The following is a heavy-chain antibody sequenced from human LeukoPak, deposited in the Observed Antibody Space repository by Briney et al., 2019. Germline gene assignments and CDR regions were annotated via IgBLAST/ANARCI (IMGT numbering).Heavy chain of an antibody. D-gene: IGHD3-22*01. CDR1: GFTFSSYA. V-gene: IGHV3-23*01. Sequence: GGSLRLSCAASGFTFSSYAMSWVRQAPGKGLEWVSAISGSGGNTHYADSVKGRFTTSRDNSKNTLFLQMNSLRAEDTAVYYCAKDTDTMIVDYWGQGTLVTVSS. CDR3: AKDTDTMIVDY. J-gene: IGHJ4*02. CDR2: ISGSGGNT.